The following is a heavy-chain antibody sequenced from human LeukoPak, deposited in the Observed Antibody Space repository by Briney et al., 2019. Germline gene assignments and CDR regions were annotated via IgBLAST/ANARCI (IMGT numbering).Heavy chain of an antibody. CDR2: IWYDGSNK. Sequence: PGGSLGLSCAASGFTFSSYGMHWVRQAPGKGLEWVAVIWYDGSNKYYADSVKGRFTISRDSSKNTLYLQMNSLRAEDTAVYYCARGVGATDFFDYWCQGTLVTVSS. J-gene: IGHJ4*02. D-gene: IGHD1-26*01. CDR3: ARGVGATDFFDY. V-gene: IGHV3-33*01. CDR1: GFTFSSYG.